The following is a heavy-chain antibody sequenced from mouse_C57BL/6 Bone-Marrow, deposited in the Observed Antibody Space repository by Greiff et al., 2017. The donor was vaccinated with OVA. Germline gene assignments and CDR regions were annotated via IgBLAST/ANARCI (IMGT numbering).Heavy chain of an antibody. CDR3: AREGGFYYHWYFDV. CDR2: IYPGSGST. Sequence: QVQLQQPGAELVKPGASVKMSCKASGYTFTSYWITWVKQRPGQGLEWIGDIYPGSGSTNYNEKFKSQATLTVDTSSSTAYMQLSSLTSEDSAVYYCAREGGFYYHWYFDVWGTGTTVTVSS. D-gene: IGHD1-1*01. V-gene: IGHV1-55*01. CDR1: GYTFTSYW. J-gene: IGHJ1*03.